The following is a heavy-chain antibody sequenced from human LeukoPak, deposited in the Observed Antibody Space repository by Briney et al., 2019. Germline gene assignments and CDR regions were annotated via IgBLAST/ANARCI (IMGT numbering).Heavy chain of an antibody. CDR1: GGSISSSSYY. Sequence: PSETLSLTCTVSGGSISSSSYYWGWIRQPPGKGLEWIGEINHSGSTNYNPSLKSRVTISVDTSKNQFSLKLSSVTAADTAVYYCARGREQQLGPGYYGMDVWGQGTTVTVSS. CDR2: INHSGST. CDR3: ARGREQQLGPGYYGMDV. V-gene: IGHV4-39*07. J-gene: IGHJ6*02. D-gene: IGHD6-13*01.